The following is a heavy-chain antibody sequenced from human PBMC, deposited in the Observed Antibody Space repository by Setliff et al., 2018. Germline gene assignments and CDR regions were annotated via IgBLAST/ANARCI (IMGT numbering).Heavy chain of an antibody. CDR1: GDTFSSSA. J-gene: IGHJ3*02. CDR3: ARDGDNYYDSSGYYLNHAFDI. D-gene: IGHD3-22*01. CDR2: IIPIFGTA. V-gene: IGHV1-69*13. Sequence: SVKVSCKASGDTFSSSAISWVRQAPGQGLEWMGGIIPIFGTANYAQKFQGRVTITADESTSTAYMELSSLRSEDTAVYYCARDGDNYYDSSGYYLNHAFDIWGQGTMVTVSS.